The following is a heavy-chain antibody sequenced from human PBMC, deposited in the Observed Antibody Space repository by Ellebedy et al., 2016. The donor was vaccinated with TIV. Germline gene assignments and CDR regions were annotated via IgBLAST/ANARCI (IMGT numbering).Heavy chain of an antibody. Sequence: SETLSLXXTVSGGSISSSSYYWGWIRQPPGKGLEWIGSIYYSGSTYYNPSLKSRVTISVDTSKNQFSLKLSSVTAADTAVYYCSQWLVLRDYYYGMDVWGQGTTVTVSS. CDR2: IYYSGST. V-gene: IGHV4-39*01. CDR3: SQWLVLRDYYYGMDV. J-gene: IGHJ6*02. D-gene: IGHD6-19*01. CDR1: GGSISSSSYY.